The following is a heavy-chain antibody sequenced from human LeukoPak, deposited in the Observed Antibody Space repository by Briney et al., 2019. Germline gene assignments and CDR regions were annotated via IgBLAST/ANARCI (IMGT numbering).Heavy chain of an antibody. Sequence: GGSLRLSCAASGFIFNNYWMHWVRQAPGKGLVWVSRINSDGSSRNYADSVKGRFTISRDNAKNTLYLQMNSLRAEDTAVYYCARYNWNSHDAFDIWGQGTMVTVSS. D-gene: IGHD1-7*01. J-gene: IGHJ3*02. CDR2: INSDGSSR. V-gene: IGHV3-74*01. CDR3: ARYNWNSHDAFDI. CDR1: GFIFNNYW.